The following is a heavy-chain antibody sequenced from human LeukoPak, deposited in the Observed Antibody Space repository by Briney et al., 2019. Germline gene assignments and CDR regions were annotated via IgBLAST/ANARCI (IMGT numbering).Heavy chain of an antibody. V-gene: IGHV4-30-4*01. CDR1: GGSISSGDYY. D-gene: IGHD6-13*01. J-gene: IGHJ5*02. CDR3: ARVSGTRGQYSSSWYWFDP. CDR2: IYYSGST. Sequence: SETLSLTCTVSGGSISSGDYYWSWIRQPPGKGLEWIGYIYYSGSTYYNPSLKSRVTISVDTSKNQFSLKLSSVTAADTAVYYCARVSGTRGQYSSSWYWFDPWGQGTLVTVSS.